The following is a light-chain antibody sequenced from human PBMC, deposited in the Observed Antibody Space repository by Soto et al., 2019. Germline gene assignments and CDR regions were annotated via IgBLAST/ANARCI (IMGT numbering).Light chain of an antibody. CDR3: QHRNNWPLT. Sequence: EIVLTQSPATLSLSPGERATLSCRASQSIRGCLAWYQQRLGQAPRLLIYDASNRATDIPARFSGSGSGTDFTLTISSLEPEDFAVYYCQHRNNWPLTFGGGTKVEIK. V-gene: IGKV3-11*01. J-gene: IGKJ4*01. CDR1: QSIRGC. CDR2: DAS.